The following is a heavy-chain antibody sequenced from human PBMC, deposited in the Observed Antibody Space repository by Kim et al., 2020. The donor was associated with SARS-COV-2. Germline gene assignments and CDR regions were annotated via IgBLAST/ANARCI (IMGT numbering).Heavy chain of an antibody. CDR1: GITFTNYV. CDR3: AKDHDSSTWVFDP. V-gene: IGHV3-23*01. J-gene: IGHJ5*02. Sequence: GGSLRLSCADSGITFTNYVMSWVRQAPGKGLEWVSSISDTGDSTFYADSVKGRVTISRDNSKRTLYLHMNSLRVEATAVYYCAKDHDSSTWVFDPSGQGTLVTVSS. CDR2: ISDTGDST. D-gene: IGHD6-13*01.